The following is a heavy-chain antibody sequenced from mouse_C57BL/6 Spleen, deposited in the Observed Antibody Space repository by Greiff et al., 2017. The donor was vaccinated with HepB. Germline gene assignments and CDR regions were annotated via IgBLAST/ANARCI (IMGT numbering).Heavy chain of an antibody. V-gene: IGHV1-50*01. D-gene: IGHD1-1*01. CDR2: IDPSDSYT. J-gene: IGHJ3*01. CDR3: GRRDYGSGYWFAY. Sequence: QVQLQQPGAELVKPGASVKLSCKASGYTFTSYWMQWVKQRPGQGLEWIGEIDPSDSYTNYNQKFKGKATLTVDTSSSTAYMQLSSLTSEDSAVYYCGRRDYGSGYWFAYWGQGTLVTVSA. CDR1: GYTFTSYW.